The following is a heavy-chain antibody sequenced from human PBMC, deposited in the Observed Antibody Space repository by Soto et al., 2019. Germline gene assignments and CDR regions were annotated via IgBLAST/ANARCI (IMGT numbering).Heavy chain of an antibody. Sequence: QVQLVESGGGVVQSGRSLRLSCAASGFTFSSYGMHWVRQAPGKGLEWVAVIWYDGSNKYYADSVKGRFTISRDNSKNTLYLQMNSLRAEDTAVYYCARVGYYDSSGYFDYWGQGTLVTVSS. CDR2: IWYDGSNK. V-gene: IGHV3-33*01. CDR3: ARVGYYDSSGYFDY. CDR1: GFTFSSYG. D-gene: IGHD3-22*01. J-gene: IGHJ4*02.